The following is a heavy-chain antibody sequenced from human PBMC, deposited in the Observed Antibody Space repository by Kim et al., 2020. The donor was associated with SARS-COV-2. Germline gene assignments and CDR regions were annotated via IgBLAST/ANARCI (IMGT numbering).Heavy chain of an antibody. CDR2: INSDGTST. J-gene: IGHJ4*02. D-gene: IGHD3-10*01. Sequence: GGSLRLSCVASGLTFSRDWMHWVRQPPGKGLVWVSLINSDGTSTSYADSVKGRFTISRDNAKNTLYLQMNSLRAEDTAVYYCANAMSGTSNYWGQGTLVT. V-gene: IGHV3-74*01. CDR3: ANAMSGTSNY. CDR1: GLTFSRDW.